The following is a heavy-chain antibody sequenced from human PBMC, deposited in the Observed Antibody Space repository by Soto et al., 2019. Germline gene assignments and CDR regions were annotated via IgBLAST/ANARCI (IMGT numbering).Heavy chain of an antibody. CDR1: GFTFSGSA. Sequence: EVQLVESGGGLVQPGGSLKLSCAASGFTFSGSAMHWVRQASGKGLEWVGRIRSKANSYATAYAASVKGRFTISRDDSKNTAYLQMNSPKTEDTAGYYWTVQRGYYFFFGKDRLGQGTTVTVSS. CDR3: TVQRGYYFFFGKDR. V-gene: IGHV3-73*02. D-gene: IGHD1-1*01. CDR2: IRSKANSYAT. J-gene: IGHJ6*02.